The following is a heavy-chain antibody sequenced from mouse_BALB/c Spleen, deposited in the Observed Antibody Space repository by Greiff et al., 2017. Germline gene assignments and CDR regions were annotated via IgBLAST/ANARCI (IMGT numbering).Heavy chain of an antibody. CDR2: INPSSGYT. CDR3: AGDDGYPYYYAMDY. D-gene: IGHD2-3*01. CDR1: GYTFTSYT. Sequence: QVQLKQSAAELARPGASVKMSCKASGYTFTSYTMHWVKQRPGQGLEWIGYINPSSGYTEYNQKFKDKTTLTADKSSSTAYMQLSSLTSEDSAVYYCAGDDGYPYYYAMDYWGQGTSVTVSS. J-gene: IGHJ4*01. V-gene: IGHV1-4*02.